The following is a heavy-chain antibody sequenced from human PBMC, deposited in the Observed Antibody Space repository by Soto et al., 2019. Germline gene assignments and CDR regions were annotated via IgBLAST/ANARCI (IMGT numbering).Heavy chain of an antibody. D-gene: IGHD2-21*01. J-gene: IGHJ4*02. CDR3: VGEVASGY. V-gene: IGHV3-30*03. CDR1: GVTLSNFG. Sequence: QVQLVESGGGVVQPGRSLRLSCAASGVTLSNFGMHWVRQAPGKGLEWVAVISRDGSTMLYADSVKGRFTISRDSSRNTLYLQMNSLRAEDTAIYHCVGEVASGYWGQGTLVTVSS. CDR2: ISRDGSTM.